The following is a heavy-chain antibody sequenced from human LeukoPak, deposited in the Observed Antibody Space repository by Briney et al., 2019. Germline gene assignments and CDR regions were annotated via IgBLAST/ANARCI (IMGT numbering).Heavy chain of an antibody. D-gene: IGHD3-22*01. J-gene: IGHJ4*02. CDR1: GVSISSYF. Sequence: SETLSLTCAVTGVSISSYFWSWIRQPAGKGLEWIGRIYTSGSTNYNPSLKSRVTMSVDTSRNQFSLKLSSVTAADPAVYYCARDKYYYDSSAYYYFDYWGQGTLVTVSS. CDR3: ARDKYYYDSSAYYYFDY. V-gene: IGHV4-4*07. CDR2: IYTSGST.